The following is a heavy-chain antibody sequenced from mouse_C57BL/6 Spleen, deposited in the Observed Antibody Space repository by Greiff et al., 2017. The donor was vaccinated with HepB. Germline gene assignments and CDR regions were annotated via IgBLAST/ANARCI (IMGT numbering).Heavy chain of an antibody. CDR2: IHPNSGST. CDR3: ARSGWLEYAMDY. D-gene: IGHD1-2*01. V-gene: IGHV1-64*01. Sequence: QVQLKQPGAELVKPGASVKLSCKASGYTFTSYWMHWVKQRPGQGLEWIGMIHPNSGSTNYNEKFKSKATLTVDKSSSTAYMQLSSLTSEDSAVYYCARSGWLEYAMDYWGQGTSVTVSS. CDR1: GYTFTSYW. J-gene: IGHJ4*01.